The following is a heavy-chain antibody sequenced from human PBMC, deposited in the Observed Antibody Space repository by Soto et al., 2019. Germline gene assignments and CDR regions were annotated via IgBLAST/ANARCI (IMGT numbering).Heavy chain of an antibody. J-gene: IGHJ3*02. D-gene: IGHD5-18*01. CDR2: ISSSGSTI. V-gene: IGHV3-48*03. CDR3: ARTQKYSYGMLDALDI. Sequence: GWSLRLSCAASGFTFSSYEMNWVRQAPGKGLEWVSYISSSGSTIYYADSVKGRFTISRDNAKNSLHLQMNSLRAEDTAVYYCARTQKYSYGMLDALDIWGQVTMVTVSS. CDR1: GFTFSSYE.